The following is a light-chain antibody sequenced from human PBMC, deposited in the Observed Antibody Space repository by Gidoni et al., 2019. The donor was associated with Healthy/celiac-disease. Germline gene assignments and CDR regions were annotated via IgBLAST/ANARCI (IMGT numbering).Light chain of an antibody. Sequence: DIQMTQSPSSLSASVGDRVTITCRSSHSISSYLNWYQQKPGNAPKLLIYAASSLQSGVPSRFSGSGSGTEFTRTIRSLQPEDFATYYCQQSYSTPPTCGQGKRLEIK. V-gene: IGKV1-39*01. CDR2: AAS. J-gene: IGKJ5*01. CDR3: QQSYSTPPT. CDR1: HSISSY.